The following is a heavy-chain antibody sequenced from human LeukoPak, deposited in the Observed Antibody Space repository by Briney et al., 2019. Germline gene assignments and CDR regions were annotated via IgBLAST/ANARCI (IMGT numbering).Heavy chain of an antibody. J-gene: IGHJ4*02. CDR1: GFTFSSYS. Sequence: GGSLRLSCAASGFTFSSYSMNWVRQAPGKGLEWVSSISSSSSYIYYADSVKGRFTISRDNAKNSLYLQMNSLRAEDTAVYYCARVSYYGSGSSPFGYWGQGTLVTVSS. D-gene: IGHD3-10*01. CDR2: ISSSSSYI. V-gene: IGHV3-21*01. CDR3: ARVSYYGSGSSPFGY.